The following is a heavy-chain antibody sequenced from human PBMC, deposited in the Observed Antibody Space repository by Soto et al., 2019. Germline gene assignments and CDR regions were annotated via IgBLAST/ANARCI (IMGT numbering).Heavy chain of an antibody. J-gene: IGHJ6*02. Sequence: ASVKVYCKSSGYTFTSYGISWVRQAPGQGLEGKGWISAYNVNTNYALKLQGRVTMTTDTSTSTAYMELRSLRFDDTAVFYCARKYDFWSLRGGMDVWGQGTTVTVS. CDR2: ISAYNVNT. CDR3: ARKYDFWSLRGGMDV. D-gene: IGHD3-3*01. V-gene: IGHV1-18*01. CDR1: GYTFTSYG.